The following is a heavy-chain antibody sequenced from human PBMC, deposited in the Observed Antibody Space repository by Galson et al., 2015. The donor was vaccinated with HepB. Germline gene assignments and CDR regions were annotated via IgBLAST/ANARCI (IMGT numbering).Heavy chain of an antibody. CDR3: VRGGLGYSSGWHVGY. CDR1: GGSISTSSFF. Sequence: SETLSLTCSVSGGSISTSSFFWGWLRQPPGKGLEWIANIYYSGTTYYNPSLKSRVTISVDSSKNQFSLKVTSVTAADTAVYYCVRGGLGYSSGWHVGYWGQGTLVTVSS. V-gene: IGHV4-39*01. CDR2: IYYSGTT. J-gene: IGHJ4*02. D-gene: IGHD6-19*01.